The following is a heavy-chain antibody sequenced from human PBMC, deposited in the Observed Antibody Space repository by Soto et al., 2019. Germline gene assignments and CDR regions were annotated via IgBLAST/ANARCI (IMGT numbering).Heavy chain of an antibody. CDR2: IIPIFGTA. CDR3: ARCPNYYDSSGYKPHYYYYGMDV. D-gene: IGHD3-22*01. CDR1: GGTFSSYA. J-gene: IGHJ6*02. V-gene: IGHV1-69*13. Sequence: SVKVSCKATGGTFSSYAISWVRQAPGQGLEWMGGIIPIFGTANYAQKFQGRVRMTADESKSTAYMELRRLRSEDAAVYYCARCPNYYDSSGYKPHYYYYGMDVWGQGTTVTVSS.